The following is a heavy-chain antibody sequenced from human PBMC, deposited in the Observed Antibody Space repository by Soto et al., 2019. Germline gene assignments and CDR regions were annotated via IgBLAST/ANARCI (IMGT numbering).Heavy chain of an antibody. CDR3: ARHNYGSGSTYFDY. CDR2: IYYSGST. V-gene: IGHV4-59*08. J-gene: IGHJ4*02. CDR1: GGSISSYY. D-gene: IGHD3-10*01. Sequence: SETLSLTCTVSGGSISSYYWSWIRQPPGKGLGWIGYIYYSGSTNYNPSLKSRVTISVDTSKNQFSLKLNSMTAADTAVYYCARHNYGSGSTYFDYWGQGTLVTVSP.